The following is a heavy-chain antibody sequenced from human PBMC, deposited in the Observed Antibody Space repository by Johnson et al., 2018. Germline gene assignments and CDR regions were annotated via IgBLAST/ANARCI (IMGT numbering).Heavy chain of an antibody. V-gene: IGHV3-33*01. CDR1: GFTFSSYG. CDR3: AGGNRNSYHGMDV. CDR2: IWYDGNNK. J-gene: IGHJ6*02. D-gene: IGHD1/OR15-1a*01. Sequence: QLVESGGGVVQPGTSLRLSCVASGFTFSSYGMHWVRQAPGKGLEWVAVIWYDGNNKYYADSVKGRFTISRDNSKETQYLQMNSLRDEDTAVYYCAGGNRNSYHGMDVWGQGTTVTVSS.